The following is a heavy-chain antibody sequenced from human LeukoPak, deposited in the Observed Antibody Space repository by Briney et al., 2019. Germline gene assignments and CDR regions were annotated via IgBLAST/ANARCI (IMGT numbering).Heavy chain of an antibody. D-gene: IGHD1-7*01. CDR3: ARDRDWNYWFDA. CDR1: GGSFSGYY. CDR2: IYTTGIT. V-gene: IGHV4-4*07. J-gene: IGHJ5*02. Sequence: SETLSLTCAVYGGSFSGYYWSWIRQPAGKGLEWIGRIYTTGITNYNPSLKSRVTMSVDTSKNDFSLKLSSVTAADTAVYYCARDRDWNYWFDAWGQGTLVTVST.